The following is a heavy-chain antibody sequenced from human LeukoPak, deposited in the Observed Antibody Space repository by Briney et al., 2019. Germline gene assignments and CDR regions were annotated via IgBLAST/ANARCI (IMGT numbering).Heavy chain of an antibody. CDR2: IIPIFGTA. CDR1: GGTFSSYA. CDR3: ARDQYSYGSNWFDP. V-gene: IGHV1-69*13. J-gene: IGHJ5*02. D-gene: IGHD5-18*01. Sequence: VKVSCKASGGTFSSYAISWVRQAPGQGLEWMGGIIPIFGTANYAQKFQGRVTITADESTSTAYMELSSLRSEDTAVYYCARDQYSYGSNWFDPWGQGTLVTVSS.